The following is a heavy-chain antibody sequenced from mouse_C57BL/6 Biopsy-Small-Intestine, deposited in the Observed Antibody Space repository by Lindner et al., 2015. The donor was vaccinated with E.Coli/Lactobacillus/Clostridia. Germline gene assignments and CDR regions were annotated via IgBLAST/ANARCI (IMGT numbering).Heavy chain of an antibody. CDR2: IAGYNGKT. D-gene: IGHD2-12*01. CDR1: GYTFTTYG. CDR3: ARSYDIVTGDPIDH. Sequence: SVKVSCKTSGYTFTTYGISWVRQAPGLGLEWLGWIAGYNGKTDYAQKVQGRVTMSIDPSTNTAYMELRSLRSDDTAMYYCARSYDIVTGDPIDHWGQGTLVSVSS. J-gene: IGHJ4*01. V-gene: IGHV1S134*01.